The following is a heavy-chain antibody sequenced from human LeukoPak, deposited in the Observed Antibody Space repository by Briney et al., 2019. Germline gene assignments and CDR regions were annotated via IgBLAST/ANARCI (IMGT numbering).Heavy chain of an antibody. J-gene: IGHJ4*02. V-gene: IGHV4-39*01. CDR3: ARYSHYGGNSHFDY. D-gene: IGHD4-23*01. CDR1: GGSISSSRYY. CDR2: IYYSGST. Sequence: SETLSLTCTVAGGSISSSRYYWGWIRQPPGKGLEWIVSIYYSGSTYYNPSLKSRVTISVDTSKNQFSLKLSSVTAADTAVYYCARYSHYGGNSHFDYWGQGTLVTVSS.